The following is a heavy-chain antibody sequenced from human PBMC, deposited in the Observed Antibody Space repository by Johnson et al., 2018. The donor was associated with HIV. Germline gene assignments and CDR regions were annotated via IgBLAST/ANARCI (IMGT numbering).Heavy chain of an antibody. CDR2: ISSDGSNK. J-gene: IGHJ3*02. CDR3: AKKGGVYSGSHDAFDI. D-gene: IGHD6-6*01. V-gene: IGHV3-30*18. CDR1: RFTFSNYG. Sequence: QVQLVESGGGVVQPGMSLRLSCATSRFTFSNYGMHWVRQAPGKGLEWVAVISSDGSNKYYADSVKGRFTISRDNSKNTLYLQMNSLRAEDTAVYYCAKKGGVYSGSHDAFDIWGQGTMVTVSS.